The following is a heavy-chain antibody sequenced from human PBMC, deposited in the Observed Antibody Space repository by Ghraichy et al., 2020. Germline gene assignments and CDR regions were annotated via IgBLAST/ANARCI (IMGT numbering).Heavy chain of an antibody. J-gene: IGHJ5*02. CDR2: IYSRGST. V-gene: IGHV4-4*07. Sequence: SETLSLTCTVSGDSMDTYYWAWIRQPAGKGLEWIGRIYSRGSTDYNPSLKSRVTMSVDTSKNQFSLNLTSVTAADTAIYYCAKNPGGQGPLMPWGQGILVTGSS. CDR1: GDSMDTYY. CDR3: AKNPGGQGPLMP. D-gene: IGHD1-1*01.